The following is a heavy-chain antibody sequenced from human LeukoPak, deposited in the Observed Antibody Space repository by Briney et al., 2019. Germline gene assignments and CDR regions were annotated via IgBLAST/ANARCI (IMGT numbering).Heavy chain of an antibody. Sequence: PGGSLRLSCAASGFTFSDYYMSWIRQAPGKGLEWVSYISSSGSTIYYADSVKGRFTISRDNSKNTLYLQMNSLRAEDTAVYYCAREDIVVVPAASYYFDYWGQGTLVTVSS. CDR2: ISSSGSTI. D-gene: IGHD2-2*01. CDR3: AREDIVVVPAASYYFDY. CDR1: GFTFSDYY. J-gene: IGHJ4*02. V-gene: IGHV3-11*04.